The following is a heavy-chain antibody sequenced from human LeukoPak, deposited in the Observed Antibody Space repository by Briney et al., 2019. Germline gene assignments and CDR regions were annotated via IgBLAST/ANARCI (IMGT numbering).Heavy chain of an antibody. J-gene: IGHJ5*02. CDR1: GGSISSYY. CDR3: ARHTAEKYNWFDR. D-gene: IGHD5-24*01. V-gene: IGHV4-59*08. CDR2: IYYSGST. Sequence: SETLSLTCTVSGGSISSYYWSWIRQPPGKGLEWIGYIYYSGSTNHNPSLKSRVTISVDTSKNQFSLKLNSVTAADTAVYYCARHTAEKYNWFDRWGQGTLVTVSS.